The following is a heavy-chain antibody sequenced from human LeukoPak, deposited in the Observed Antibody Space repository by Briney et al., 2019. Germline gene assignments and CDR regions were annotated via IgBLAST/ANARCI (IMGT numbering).Heavy chain of an antibody. CDR2: IYYSGST. J-gene: IGHJ4*02. Sequence: TSSETLSLTCTVSGGSISSYYWSWIRQPPGKGLEWIGYIYYSGSTNYNPSLKSRVTISVDTSKNQFSLKLSSVTAADTAVYYCARVWSSAAGFDYWGQGTLVTVSS. V-gene: IGHV4-59*01. D-gene: IGHD6-13*01. CDR3: ARVWSSAAGFDY. CDR1: GGSISSYY.